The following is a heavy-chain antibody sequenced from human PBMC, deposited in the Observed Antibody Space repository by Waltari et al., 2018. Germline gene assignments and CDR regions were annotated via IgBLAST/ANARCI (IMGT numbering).Heavy chain of an antibody. CDR3: ARGRLSYYGKD. V-gene: IGHV1-8*02. Sequence: QVQLVQSGAEVKKPGSSVKVSCKASGGTFSSYTINWVRQATGQGLEWMGWMNPNSGNTGYAQKFQGRVTMTRNNSRSTAYMELSSLRSEDTAVYYCARGRLSYYGKDWGQGTLVTVSS. D-gene: IGHD3-10*01. CDR2: MNPNSGNT. CDR1: GGTFSSYT. J-gene: IGHJ4*02.